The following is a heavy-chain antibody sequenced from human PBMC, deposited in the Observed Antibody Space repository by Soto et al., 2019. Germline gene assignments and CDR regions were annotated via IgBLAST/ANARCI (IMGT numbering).Heavy chain of an antibody. Sequence: QTLSLTCAISGDSVSSNSGAWNWIRQSPSRGLEWLGRTYYRSHWYNDFAVSVKSRVTIDPDTSKNQFSLQLNSVTPEDTAVYYCVRQYRDSQYYSGLDVWGQGTTVTVSS. CDR2: TYYRSHWYN. CDR1: GDSVSSNSGA. CDR3: VRQYRDSQYYSGLDV. D-gene: IGHD6-6*01. V-gene: IGHV6-1*01. J-gene: IGHJ6*02.